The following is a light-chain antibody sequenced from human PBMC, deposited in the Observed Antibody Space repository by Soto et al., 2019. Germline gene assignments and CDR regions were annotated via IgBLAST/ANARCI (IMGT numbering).Light chain of an antibody. J-gene: IGLJ3*02. Sequence: QAVVTQPPSASGTPGQRVTISCSRSSSNIGSNYIYWYQQLPGTAPKLLIYRNNHRPSGVPDRFSGSKSGTSASLAISGLRSEDEADYYCATWDDSLNIWVFGGGTQLTVL. V-gene: IGLV1-47*01. CDR1: SSNIGSNY. CDR3: ATWDDSLNIWV. CDR2: RNN.